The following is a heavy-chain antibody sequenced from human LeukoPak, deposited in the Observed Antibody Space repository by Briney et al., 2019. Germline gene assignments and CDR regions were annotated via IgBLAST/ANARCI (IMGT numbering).Heavy chain of an antibody. D-gene: IGHD5-24*01. J-gene: IGHJ3*02. Sequence: ASVKVSCKASGYIFTAYYMYWVRQAPGQGLEWMGWINPNTGGTNYAQKFQGRVTMTRDTSISTVYMELIRLRSEDTAIYYCARIRDGYNDAYDIWGQGTVVTVPS. CDR1: GYIFTAYY. CDR3: ARIRDGYNDAYDI. CDR2: INPNTGGT. V-gene: IGHV1-2*02.